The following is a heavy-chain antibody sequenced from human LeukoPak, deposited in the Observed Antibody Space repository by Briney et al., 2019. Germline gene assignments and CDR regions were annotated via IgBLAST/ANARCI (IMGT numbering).Heavy chain of an antibody. D-gene: IGHD3-3*01. CDR2: IKQDGSEK. V-gene: IGHV3-7*01. CDR3: ARQPYYDFWSGYYKDYHYGMDV. J-gene: IGHJ6*02. CDR1: GFTFSSYW. Sequence: GGSLRLSCAASGFTFSSYWMSWVRQAPGKGLEWVANIKQDGSEKYYVDSVKGRFTISRDNAKNSLYLQMNSLRAEDTAVYYCARQPYYDFWSGYYKDYHYGMDVWGQGTTVTVSS.